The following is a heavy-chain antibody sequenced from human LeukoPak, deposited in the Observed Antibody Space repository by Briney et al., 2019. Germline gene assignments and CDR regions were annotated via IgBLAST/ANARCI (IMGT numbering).Heavy chain of an antibody. Sequence: GASVKVSCKASGYTFTSYYIHWVRQAAGQGLEWMGQISPSGTTTYAQKFKGRVTMTRDKSTSTAYMELSSLRSEDTAVYYCASPSIAVAGTTPYYYFDYWGQGTLVTVSS. CDR3: ASPSIAVAGTTPYYYFDY. V-gene: IGHV1-46*01. CDR2: ISPSGTT. CDR1: GYTFTSYY. J-gene: IGHJ4*02. D-gene: IGHD6-19*01.